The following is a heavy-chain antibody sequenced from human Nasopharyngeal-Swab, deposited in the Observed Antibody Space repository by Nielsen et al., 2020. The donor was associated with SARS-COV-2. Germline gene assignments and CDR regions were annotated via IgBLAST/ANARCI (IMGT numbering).Heavy chain of an antibody. Sequence: GESLKISCAASGFTFSNAWMSWVRQAPGKGLEWVGRIKSKTDGGTTDYAAPVEGRFTISRDDSKNTLYLQMNSLKTEDTAVYYCTTDPMTTVTYWGQGTLVTVSS. J-gene: IGHJ4*02. CDR1: GFTFSNAW. D-gene: IGHD4-17*01. CDR3: TTDPMTTVTY. V-gene: IGHV3-15*01. CDR2: IKSKTDGGTT.